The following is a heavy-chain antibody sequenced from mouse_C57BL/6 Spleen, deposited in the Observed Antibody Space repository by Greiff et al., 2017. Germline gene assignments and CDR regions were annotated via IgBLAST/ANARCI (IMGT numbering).Heavy chain of an antibody. Sequence: VQLHQSGPELVKPGASVKISCKASGYTFTDYYINWVKQRPGQGLEWIGWIFPGSGSTYYNEKFKGKATLTVDTSSSTAYMLRSSLTSEDSAVYCCARKGTTVKGAMDYWGQGTSVTVSS. J-gene: IGHJ4*01. D-gene: IGHD1-1*01. CDR1: GYTFTDYY. V-gene: IGHV1-75*01. CDR2: IFPGSGST. CDR3: ARKGTTVKGAMDY.